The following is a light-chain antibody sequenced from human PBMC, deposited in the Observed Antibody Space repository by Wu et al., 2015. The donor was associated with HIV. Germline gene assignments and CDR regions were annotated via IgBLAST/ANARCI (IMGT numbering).Light chain of an antibody. CDR3: QQSYSATPRDS. CDR1: QTVRVY. Sequence: DIQLTQSPSSLSASVGDRVIITCRASQTVRVYLNWYQQKPGRAPSLLIYETSNLESGVPSRFSGRGGGPDFTLTINSLQPEGSATYYCQQSYSATPRDSFGHGTKLEI. V-gene: IGKV1-39*01. J-gene: IGKJ2*03. CDR2: ETS.